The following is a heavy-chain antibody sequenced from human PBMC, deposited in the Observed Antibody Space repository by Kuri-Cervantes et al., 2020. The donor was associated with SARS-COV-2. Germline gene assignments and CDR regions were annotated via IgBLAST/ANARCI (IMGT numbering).Heavy chain of an antibody. CDR2: SYYSGST. Sequence: LRPSCTVSGGSISSYYWSWIRQPPGKGLEWIGYSYYSGSTNYNPSLKSRVTISVDTSKNQFSRKLSSVTAADTAVYYCARVGEYSSSLDYWGQGTLVTVSS. D-gene: IGHD6-13*01. J-gene: IGHJ4*02. V-gene: IGHV4-59*01. CDR1: GGSISSYY. CDR3: ARVGEYSSSLDY.